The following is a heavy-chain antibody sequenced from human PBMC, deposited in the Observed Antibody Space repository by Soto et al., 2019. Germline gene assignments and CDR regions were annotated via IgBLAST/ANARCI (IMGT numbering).Heavy chain of an antibody. J-gene: IGHJ5*02. CDR1: GYTFTSYG. D-gene: IGHD3-16*02. Sequence: ASVKVSCKASGYTFTSYGISWVRQAPGQGLEWMGWISAYNGNTNYAQKLQGRVTMTTDTSTSTAYMELRSLRSDDTAVYYCARDALITFGGVIATLGWFDPWGQGTLVTVSS. V-gene: IGHV1-18*04. CDR2: ISAYNGNT. CDR3: ARDALITFGGVIATLGWFDP.